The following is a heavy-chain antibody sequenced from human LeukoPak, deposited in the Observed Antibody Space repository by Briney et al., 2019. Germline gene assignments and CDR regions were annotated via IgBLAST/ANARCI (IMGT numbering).Heavy chain of an antibody. V-gene: IGHV3-30*04. J-gene: IGHJ4*02. Sequence: GGSLRLSCAASGFTFSSYAMHWVRQAPGKGLEWVAVISYDGSNKYYADSVKGRFTISRDNSKNTLYLQMNSLRAEDTAVYYCAKGADPYCSGGSCYSGFDSWGQGTLVTVSS. D-gene: IGHD2-15*01. CDR1: GFTFSSYA. CDR2: ISYDGSNK. CDR3: AKGADPYCSGGSCYSGFDS.